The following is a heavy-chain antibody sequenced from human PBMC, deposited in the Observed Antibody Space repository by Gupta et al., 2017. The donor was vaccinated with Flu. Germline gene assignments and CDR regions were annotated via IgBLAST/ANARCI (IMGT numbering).Heavy chain of an antibody. Sequence: QVQLVESGGGVVQPGRSLRLSRAASGFTFSSHGLPWVRQAPGKGLEWVAVIWYDGSNKYYADSVKGRFTIPRDNSKNTLYLQMNSLRAEDTAVYYCARRRRYCSSTSCSRDNYYYYMDVWGKGTTVTVSS. V-gene: IGHV3-33*01. D-gene: IGHD2-2*01. CDR3: ARRRRYCSSTSCSRDNYYYYMDV. CDR2: IWYDGSNK. CDR1: GFTFSSHG. J-gene: IGHJ6*03.